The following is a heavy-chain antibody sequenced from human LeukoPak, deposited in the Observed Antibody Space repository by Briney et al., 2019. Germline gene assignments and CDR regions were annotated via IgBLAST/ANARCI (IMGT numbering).Heavy chain of an antibody. J-gene: IGHJ6*02. CDR1: GFTFSSYG. V-gene: IGHV3-30*18. D-gene: IGHD6-13*01. CDR2: ISYDGSNK. Sequence: PGGSLRLSCAASGFTFSSYGMHWVRQAPGKGLEWVAVISYDGSNKYYADSVKGQFTISRDNSKNTLYLQMNSLRAEDTAMYYCAKDGYTGYSSSWWDYYYGMDVWGQGTTVTVSS. CDR3: AKDGYTGYSSSWWDYYYGMDV.